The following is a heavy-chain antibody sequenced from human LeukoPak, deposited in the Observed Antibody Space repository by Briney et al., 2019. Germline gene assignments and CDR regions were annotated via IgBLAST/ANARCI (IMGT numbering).Heavy chain of an antibody. CDR2: IIPIFGTA. CDR1: GGTFSSYA. Sequence: GASVKVSCKASGGTFSSYAISWVRQAPGQGLAWMGGIIPIFGTANYAQKFQGRVTITADKSTSTAYMELSSLRSEDTAVYYCARESRGSSSALDYWGQGTLVTVSS. J-gene: IGHJ4*02. D-gene: IGHD6-13*01. V-gene: IGHV1-69*06. CDR3: ARESRGSSSALDY.